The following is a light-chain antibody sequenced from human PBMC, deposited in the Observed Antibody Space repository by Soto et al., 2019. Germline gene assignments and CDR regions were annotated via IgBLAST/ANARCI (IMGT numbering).Light chain of an antibody. CDR1: QSVSSY. CDR2: DAS. V-gene: IGKV3-11*01. CDR3: QQRSNWPPT. Sequence: IVMTQSPGILSLSPGERATLSCRASQSVSSYLAWYQQKPGQAPRLLIYDASNRATGIPARFSGSGSGTDFTLTISSLEPEDFAVYYCQQRSNWPPTFGQGTRLEIK. J-gene: IGKJ5*01.